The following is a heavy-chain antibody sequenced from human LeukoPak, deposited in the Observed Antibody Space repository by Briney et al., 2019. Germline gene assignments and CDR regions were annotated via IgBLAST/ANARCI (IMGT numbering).Heavy chain of an antibody. D-gene: IGHD3-9*01. V-gene: IGHV4-59*12. CDR3: ARGHPQYYDILTGYYITTANWFDP. J-gene: IGHJ5*02. Sequence: PSETLSLTCTVSGGSISSYYWNWIRQPPGKGLEWIGYIYYSGSTNYNPSLKSRVTISVDTSKNQFSLKLSSVTAADTAVYYCARGHPQYYDILTGYYITTANWFDPWGQGTLVTVSS. CDR1: GGSISSYY. CDR2: IYYSGST.